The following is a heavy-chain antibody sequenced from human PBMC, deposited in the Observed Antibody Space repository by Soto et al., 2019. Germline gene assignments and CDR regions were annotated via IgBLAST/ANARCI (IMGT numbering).Heavy chain of an antibody. D-gene: IGHD2-15*01. CDR3: ARRYGGTFDY. CDR2: IFYSGST. V-gene: IGHV4-59*08. J-gene: IGHJ4*02. CDR1: GGSISGYY. Sequence: SETLSLTCSVSGGSISGYYWSWIRQPPGEGLEWIGYIFYSGSTKYNPSLKSRVTISVDTSKNQFSLKLSSVTAADTAVYYCARRYGGTFDYWGQGTLVTVSS.